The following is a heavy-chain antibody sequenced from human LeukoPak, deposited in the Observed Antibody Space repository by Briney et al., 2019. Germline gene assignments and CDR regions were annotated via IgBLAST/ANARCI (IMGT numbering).Heavy chain of an antibody. CDR3: ARDRDNSGWYEPFDY. CDR1: GYTFNNAW. D-gene: IGHD6-19*01. Sequence: GGSLRLSCTASGYTFNNAWMNWVRQAPGKGLEWVSYISTSGSTIYYADSGKGRFTISRDNAKNSLYLQMNSLRAEDTAVYYCARDRDNSGWYEPFDYWGQGTLVTVSS. J-gene: IGHJ4*02. CDR2: ISTSGSTI. V-gene: IGHV3-48*04.